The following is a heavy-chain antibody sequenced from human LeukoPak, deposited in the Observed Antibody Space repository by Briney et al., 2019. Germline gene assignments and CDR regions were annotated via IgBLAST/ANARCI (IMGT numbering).Heavy chain of an antibody. D-gene: IGHD6-13*01. V-gene: IGHV4-4*07. Sequence: SETLSLTCTVSGGSISSNYWSWIRQPAGKGLEWIGRIYTRRSTNYNPSLKSRVTISVDTSEHHFSRKRSSVTAADTAVYYCARESSIWSTPSFDYWGQGTLVTVSS. CDR3: ARESSIWSTPSFDY. CDR2: IYTRRST. CDR1: GGSISSNY. J-gene: IGHJ4*02.